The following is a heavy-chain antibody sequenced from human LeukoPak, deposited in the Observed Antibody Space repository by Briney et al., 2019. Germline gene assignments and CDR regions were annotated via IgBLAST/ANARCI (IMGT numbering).Heavy chain of an antibody. Sequence: PGGSLRLSCAASGFTFSSYILNWVRQAPGKGLEWVSSISSSTTYIYYADSVKGRFTISRDNAKNSLYLQMNSLRAEDTAVYYCARGYGSGAGYFDYWGQGTLVTVSS. CDR2: ISSSTTYI. J-gene: IGHJ4*02. D-gene: IGHD3-10*01. CDR1: GFTFSSYI. V-gene: IGHV3-21*04. CDR3: ARGYGSGAGYFDY.